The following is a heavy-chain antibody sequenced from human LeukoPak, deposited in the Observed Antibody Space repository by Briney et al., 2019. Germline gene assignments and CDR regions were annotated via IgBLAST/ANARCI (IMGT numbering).Heavy chain of an antibody. CDR3: AKDLETYYDSSGYYGLLWDY. CDR2: ISYDGNNK. V-gene: IGHV3-30*18. CDR1: GFTFTSYA. Sequence: PGGSLRLSCAASGFTFTSYAMHWVRQAPAKGLEWVAVISYDGNNKYYADSVKGRFTISRDNSKNTLYLQMNSLRAEDTAVYYCAKDLETYYDSSGYYGLLWDYWGQGTLVTVSS. J-gene: IGHJ4*02. D-gene: IGHD3-22*01.